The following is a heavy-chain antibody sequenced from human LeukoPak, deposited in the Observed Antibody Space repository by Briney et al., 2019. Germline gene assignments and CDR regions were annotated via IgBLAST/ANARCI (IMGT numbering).Heavy chain of an antibody. CDR1: GGSISSSGYY. V-gene: IGHV4-39*01. CDR2: INYSETT. J-gene: IGHJ4*02. D-gene: IGHD5-24*01. CDR3: ARLRDGRWLLEY. Sequence: PSETLSPTCTASGGSISSSGYYWGWIRQPPGKGLEWIASINYSETTYYNPSVKSRVTTSEDRSKNQFSLKLSSVTAADTAVYYCARLRDGRWLLEYWGQGTLVTVSS.